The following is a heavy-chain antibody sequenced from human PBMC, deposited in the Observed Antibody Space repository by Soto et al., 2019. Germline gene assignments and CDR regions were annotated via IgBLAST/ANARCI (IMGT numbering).Heavy chain of an antibody. CDR1: GFAFSSYG. J-gene: IGHJ1*01. CDR3: ASRAGLVGGALRMSGY. CDR2: IWYDGSNK. D-gene: IGHD1-26*01. Sequence: QVQLVESGGGVVQHGRSLRLSCATSGFAFSSYGMHWVRQAPGKGLEWVAIIWYDGSNKYYTDSVKGRFTISRDNSNTTLYLQMNSLTAEDTAVYYCASRAGLVGGALRMSGYWGQGHLVTVSS. V-gene: IGHV3-33*01.